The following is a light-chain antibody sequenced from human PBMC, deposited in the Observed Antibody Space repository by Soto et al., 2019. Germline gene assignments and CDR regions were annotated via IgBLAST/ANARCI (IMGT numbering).Light chain of an antibody. Sequence: QSALTQPPSASGSPGKSVTISCTGTSSDVGGYNYVSWYQQHPGKAPKLMIYEVSKRPSGVPDRFSGSKSGNTASLTVSGLQAEDEADYYCSSYAGSNNLEVFGGGTKLTVL. V-gene: IGLV2-8*01. CDR1: SSDVGGYNY. J-gene: IGLJ2*01. CDR3: SSYAGSNNLEV. CDR2: EVS.